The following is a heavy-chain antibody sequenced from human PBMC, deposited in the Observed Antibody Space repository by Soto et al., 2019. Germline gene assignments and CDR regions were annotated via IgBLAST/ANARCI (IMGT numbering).Heavy chain of an antibody. V-gene: IGHV3-53*01. CDR3: ARTGVGQSGWRGAFDI. J-gene: IGHJ3*02. Sequence: EVQLVESGGGLIQPGGSRRLSCSASGFTVSSDYMSWVRQAPWKGLAWVSVIYSGGSTYYADSVRGRFPISRDNSKNTLYLQMNSLRAEDTAVYYCARTGVGQSGWRGAFDIWGQGTMVTVSS. CDR2: IYSGGST. CDR1: GFTVSSDY. D-gene: IGHD6-19*01.